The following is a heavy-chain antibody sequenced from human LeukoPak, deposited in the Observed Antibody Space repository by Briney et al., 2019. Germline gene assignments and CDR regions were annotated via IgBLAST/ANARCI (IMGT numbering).Heavy chain of an antibody. CDR1: GLTFPIYW. CDR3: ARDGDSGWSLSH. Sequence: GGSLRLSCAASGLTFPIYWMTWVRQAPGKGLEWVGIIKNDGSEAYYGDSVKGRFTISRDNAKNSLYLQMSSLRADDTAVYFCARDGDSGWSLSHWGQGTLVTVSS. D-gene: IGHD6-19*01. V-gene: IGHV3-7*01. J-gene: IGHJ4*02. CDR2: IKNDGSEA.